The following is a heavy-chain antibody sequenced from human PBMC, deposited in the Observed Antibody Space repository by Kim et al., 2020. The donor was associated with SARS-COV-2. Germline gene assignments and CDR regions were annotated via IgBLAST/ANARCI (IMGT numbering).Heavy chain of an antibody. CDR1: GFTFSSYE. Sequence: GGSLRLSCAASGFTFSSYEMNWVRQAPGKGLEWVSYISSSGSTIYYADSVKGRFTISRDNAKNSLYLQMNSLRAEDTAVYYCARKGLYLRHSSSWFRYYYYMDVWGKGTTVTVSS. J-gene: IGHJ6*03. V-gene: IGHV3-48*03. D-gene: IGHD6-13*01. CDR2: ISSSGSTI. CDR3: ARKGLYLRHSSSWFRYYYYMDV.